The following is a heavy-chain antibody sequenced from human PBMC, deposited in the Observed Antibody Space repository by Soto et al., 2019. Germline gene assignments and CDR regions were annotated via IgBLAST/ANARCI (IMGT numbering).Heavy chain of an antibody. V-gene: IGHV3-48*01. CDR3: AKVAYYGSGSYDY. CDR2: ISSSGSTI. D-gene: IGHD3-10*01. Sequence: PGASLQISCAGSGFSFSNYAMNWDRQAPGKGLEWLSYISSSGSTIYYADSVKGRFTISRDNSKNTLYLQMNSLRAEDTAVYYCAKVAYYGSGSYDYWGQGTLVTVSS. J-gene: IGHJ4*02. CDR1: GFSFSNYA.